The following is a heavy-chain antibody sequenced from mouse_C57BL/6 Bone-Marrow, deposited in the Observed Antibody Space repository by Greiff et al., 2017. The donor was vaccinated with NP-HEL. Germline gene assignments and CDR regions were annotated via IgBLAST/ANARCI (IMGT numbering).Heavy chain of an antibody. J-gene: IGHJ4*01. CDR2: RRSKSSNYAT. D-gene: IGHD2-1*01. Sequence: EVHLVESGGGLVQPKGSLKLSCAASGFTFNTYAMHWVRQAPGKGLEWVARRRSKSSNYATYYADSVKDRFTISRDDSQSMLYLQMNNLKTEDTAMYYCVRERGYGNFGYYYAMDYWGQGTSVTVSS. CDR3: VRERGYGNFGYYYAMDY. V-gene: IGHV10-3*01. CDR1: GFTFNTYA.